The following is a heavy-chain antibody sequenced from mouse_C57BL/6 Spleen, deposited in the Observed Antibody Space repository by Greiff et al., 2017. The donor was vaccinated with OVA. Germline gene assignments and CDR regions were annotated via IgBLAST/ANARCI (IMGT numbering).Heavy chain of an antibody. CDR1: GFTFSDYY. CDR2: ISNGGGST. CDR3: AIHDYDGGYYAMDY. J-gene: IGHJ4*01. V-gene: IGHV5-12*01. D-gene: IGHD2-4*01. Sequence: EVHLVESGGGLVQPGGSLKLSCAASGFTFSDYYMYWVRQTPEKRLEWVAYISNGGGSTYYPDTVKGRFTISRDNAKNTLYLQMSRLKSEDTAMYYCAIHDYDGGYYAMDYWGQGTSVTVSS.